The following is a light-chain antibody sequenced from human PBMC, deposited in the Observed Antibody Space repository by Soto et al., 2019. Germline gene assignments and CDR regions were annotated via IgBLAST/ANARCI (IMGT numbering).Light chain of an antibody. CDR3: QQHDSLPLT. J-gene: IGKJ4*01. Sequence: DIQMTQSPSSLSASVGDRVTVTCRASQDIGNYLCWYQQKLGKAPKLLIYDASYLEAGVPSRFSGSGSGTDFTFTISSLQPEDLATYYCQQHDSLPLTFGGGTKVEMK. CDR2: DAS. V-gene: IGKV1-33*01. CDR1: QDIGNY.